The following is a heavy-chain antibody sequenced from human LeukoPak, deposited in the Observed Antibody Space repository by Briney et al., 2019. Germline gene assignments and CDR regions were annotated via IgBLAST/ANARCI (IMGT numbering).Heavy chain of an antibody. D-gene: IGHD2-21*02. CDR3: ARAAYCGGDCLYDAFDI. Sequence: KSSETLSLTCTVSGGSISSYYWSWIRQPAGKGLEWIGRIYTSGRTNYNPSLKSRVTMSVDTSKNQFSLKLSSVTAADTAVYYCARAAYCGGDCLYDAFDIWGQGTMVTVSS. CDR1: GGSISSYY. J-gene: IGHJ3*02. CDR2: IYTSGRT. V-gene: IGHV4-4*07.